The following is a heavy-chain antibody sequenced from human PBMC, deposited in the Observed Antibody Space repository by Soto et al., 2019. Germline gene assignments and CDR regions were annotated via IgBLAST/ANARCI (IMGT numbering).Heavy chain of an antibody. CDR3: EGGNKADC. CDR2: ISPDGSEK. CDR1: GFTFSWYW. J-gene: IGHJ4*02. V-gene: IGHV3-7*02. Sequence: EVQLVESGGGLVQPGGYLRLSCAASGFTFSWYWMTWVRQAPGKGLEWVANISPDGSEKYYADSVKGRFTISRDNAKNSLYLEMSSLRGEETAVFDCEGGNKADCWGQGTLVTVSS.